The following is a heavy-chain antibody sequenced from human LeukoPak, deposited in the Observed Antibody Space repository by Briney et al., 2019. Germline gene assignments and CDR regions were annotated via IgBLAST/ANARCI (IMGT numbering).Heavy chain of an antibody. D-gene: IGHD3-10*01. CDR1: GFTFSSYG. V-gene: IGHV3-30*02. Sequence: GGSLRLSCAASGFTFSSYGMHWVRQAPGKGLEWVAFIRYDGSNKYYADSVKGRFTISRDNSKNKLYLQMNSLRAEDTAVYYCAILHGPLAMVRGIKYYYYGMDVWGQGTTVTVSS. CDR2: IRYDGSNK. CDR3: AILHGPLAMVRGIKYYYYGMDV. J-gene: IGHJ6*02.